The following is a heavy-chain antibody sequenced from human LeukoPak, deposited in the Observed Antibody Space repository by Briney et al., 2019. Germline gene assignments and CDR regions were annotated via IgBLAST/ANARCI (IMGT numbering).Heavy chain of an antibody. CDR3: ARGIGGYSYGLDY. CDR2: IYYSGST. CDR1: GGSISSSGYY. Sequence: SETLSLTCTVSGGSISSSGYYWGWIRQPPGKGLEWIGSIYYSGSTYYNPSLKSRVTISVDTSKNQFSLKLSSVTAADTAVYHCARGIGGYSYGLDYWGQGTLVTVSS. V-gene: IGHV4-39*07. D-gene: IGHD5-18*01. J-gene: IGHJ4*02.